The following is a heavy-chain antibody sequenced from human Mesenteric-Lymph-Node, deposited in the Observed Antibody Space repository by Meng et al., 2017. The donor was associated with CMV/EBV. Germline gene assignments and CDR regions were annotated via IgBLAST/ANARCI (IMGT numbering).Heavy chain of an antibody. J-gene: IGHJ4*02. Sequence: LTCTFSGFSLTTSGVGVGWIRQPPGKALECLALIYWDDDQRYSPSLRSRLTITKDTSKSQVVLTMTDMDPVDTATYYCARARYGDIGYWGQGTLVTVSS. CDR1: GFSLTTSGVG. CDR3: ARARYGDIGY. V-gene: IGHV2-5*02. CDR2: IYWDDDQ. D-gene: IGHD4/OR15-4a*01.